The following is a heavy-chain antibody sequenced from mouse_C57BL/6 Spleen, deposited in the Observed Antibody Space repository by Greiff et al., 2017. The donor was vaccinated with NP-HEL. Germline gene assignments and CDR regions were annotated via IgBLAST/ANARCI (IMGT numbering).Heavy chain of an antibody. V-gene: IGHV7-3*01. D-gene: IGHD2-4*01. Sequence: EVQLVESGGGLVQPGGSLSLSCAASGFTFTDYYMSWVRQPPGKALEWLGFIRHKANGYTTEYSASVKVRFTISRDNSQSILYLQMNALRAEDSATYYYARYGRLRYFAVWGTGTTVTVSS. CDR2: IRHKANGYTT. CDR3: ARYGRLRYFAV. CDR1: GFTFTDYY. J-gene: IGHJ1*03.